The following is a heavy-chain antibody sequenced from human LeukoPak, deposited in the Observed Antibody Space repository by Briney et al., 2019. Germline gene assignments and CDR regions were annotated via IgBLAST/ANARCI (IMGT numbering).Heavy chain of an antibody. CDR3: TRDFYDSSGPLTVNRGDY. V-gene: IGHV1-18*01. CDR2: ISAYNGKT. J-gene: IGHJ4*02. Sequence: ASVKVSCKASGYTFTSYGISWVRQAPGQGLEWMGWISAYNGKTNYAQKLQGRGTMTTDTSTSTAYMELRSLRSDDTAVYYCTRDFYDSSGPLTVNRGDYWGQGTLVTVSS. D-gene: IGHD3-22*01. CDR1: GYTFTSYG.